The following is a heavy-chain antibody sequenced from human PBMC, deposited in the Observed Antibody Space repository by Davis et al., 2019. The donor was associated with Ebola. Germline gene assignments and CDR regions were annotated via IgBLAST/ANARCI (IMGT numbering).Heavy chain of an antibody. Sequence: GESLKISCAASGFTFSSYSMNWVRQAPGKGLVWVSRINSDGSSTSYADSVKGRFTISRDNAKNTLYLQMNSLRAEDTAVYYCARGPGYSSSWYEGWFDPWGQGTLVTVSS. J-gene: IGHJ5*02. CDR3: ARGPGYSSSWYEGWFDP. V-gene: IGHV3-74*01. D-gene: IGHD6-13*01. CDR1: GFTFSSYS. CDR2: INSDGSST.